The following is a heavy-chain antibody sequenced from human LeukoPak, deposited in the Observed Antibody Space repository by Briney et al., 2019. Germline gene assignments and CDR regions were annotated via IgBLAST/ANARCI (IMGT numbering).Heavy chain of an antibody. J-gene: IGHJ6*03. D-gene: IGHD2-15*01. CDR3: ARRVHCSGGSCYFYGFYYYYYMDV. CDR2: ISSSSSTI. V-gene: IGHV3-48*04. Sequence: PGGSLRLSCAASGFTFSSYSMNWVRQAPGKGLEWVSYISSSSSTIYYADSVKGRFTISRDNAKNSLYLQMNSLRAEDTAVYYCARRVHCSGGSCYFYGFYYYYYMDVWGKGTTVTVSS. CDR1: GFTFSSYS.